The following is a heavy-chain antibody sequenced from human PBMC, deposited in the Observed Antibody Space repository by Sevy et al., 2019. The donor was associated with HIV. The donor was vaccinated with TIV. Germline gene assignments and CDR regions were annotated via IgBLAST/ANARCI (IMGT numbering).Heavy chain of an antibody. J-gene: IGHJ3*02. CDR1: GFTFSSYA. CDR2: ISYDGSNK. CDR3: ARGEGIRYYYDSSGYWEAADAFDI. V-gene: IGHV3-30-3*01. Sequence: GGSLRLSCAASGFTFSSYAMHWVRQAPGKGLEWVAVISYDGSNKYYADSVKGRFTISRDNSKNTLYLQMNSLRAEDTAVYYCARGEGIRYYYDSSGYWEAADAFDIWGQGTIVTVSS. D-gene: IGHD3-22*01.